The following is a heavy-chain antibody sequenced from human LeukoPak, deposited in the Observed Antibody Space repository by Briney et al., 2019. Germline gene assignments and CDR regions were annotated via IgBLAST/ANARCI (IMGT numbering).Heavy chain of an antibody. D-gene: IGHD2-2*01. CDR2: ISSSTRRI. CDR1: GFNFSSYS. CDR3: AREFPPHCSSTSSYPDH. V-gene: IGHV3-48*02. J-gene: IGHJ5*02. Sequence: PGGSLRLSCAASGFNFSSYSLNWVRQAPGKGLEWVSYISSSTRRIYYADSVKGRFTISRDSAKNSLYLQMDSLRDEDTAMYYCAREFPPHCSSTSSYPDHWGQGTLVTVSS.